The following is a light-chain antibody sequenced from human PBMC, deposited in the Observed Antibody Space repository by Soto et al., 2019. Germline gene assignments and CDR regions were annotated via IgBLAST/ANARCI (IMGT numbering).Light chain of an antibody. V-gene: IGKV1-27*01. CDR2: AAS. CDR3: QKYNSAPQT. CDR1: QGISNY. J-gene: IGKJ1*01. Sequence: DIQTTQSPSSLSASVGDRVTITCRASQGISNYLAWYQQKPGEVPKLLIYAASTLQSGVPSRFSGSGSGTDFTLTISSLQPEDVATYYXQKYNSAPQTFGQGTKVEIK.